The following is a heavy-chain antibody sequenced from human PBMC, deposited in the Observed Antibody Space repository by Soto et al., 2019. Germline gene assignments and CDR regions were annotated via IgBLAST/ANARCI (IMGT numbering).Heavy chain of an antibody. J-gene: IGHJ4*02. D-gene: IGHD3-16*01. CDR2: IIPIFGTA. CDR1: GGTFSSYA. V-gene: IGHV1-69*13. CDR3: ARGDAHSPEFDY. Sequence: AVKVSCKASGGTFSSYAISWVRQAPGQGLEWMGGIIPIFGTANYAQKFQGIVTITADESTSTAYMELSSLRSEDTAVYYCARGDAHSPEFDYWGQGTLVTVSS.